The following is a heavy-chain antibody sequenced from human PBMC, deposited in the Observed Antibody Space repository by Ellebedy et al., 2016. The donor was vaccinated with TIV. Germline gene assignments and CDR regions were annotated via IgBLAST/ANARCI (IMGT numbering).Heavy chain of an antibody. CDR3: ARLGIVVYDYYGMDV. CDR1: GYSFTSYG. Sequence: ASVKVSXXASGYSFTSYGISWVRQAPGQGLEWMGWISGYIGNTSYAQKLQGRVTMTTDTSTSTAYMELRSLRSDDTAVYYCARLGIVVYDYYGMDVWGQGTTVTVSS. CDR2: ISGYIGNT. J-gene: IGHJ6*02. V-gene: IGHV1-18*04. D-gene: IGHD3-22*01.